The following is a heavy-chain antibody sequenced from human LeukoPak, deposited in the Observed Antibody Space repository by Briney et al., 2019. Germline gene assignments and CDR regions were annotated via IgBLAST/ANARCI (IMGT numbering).Heavy chain of an antibody. D-gene: IGHD6-13*01. Sequence: GGSLRLSCAASGFTFSSYAMSWVRQAPGKGLEWVSAISGSGGSTYYADSVKGRFTISRDNSKNTLYLQMNSLRAEDTAVYYCARGEDSSSFYYYMDVWGKGTTVTVSS. J-gene: IGHJ6*03. V-gene: IGHV3-23*01. CDR1: GFTFSSYA. CDR3: ARGEDSSSFYYYMDV. CDR2: ISGSGGST.